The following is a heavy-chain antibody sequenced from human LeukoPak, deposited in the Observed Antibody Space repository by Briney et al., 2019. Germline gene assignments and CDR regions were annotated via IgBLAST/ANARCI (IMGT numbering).Heavy chain of an antibody. CDR1: GGSISSYY. V-gene: IGHV4-59*01. CDR2: ISYSGST. D-gene: IGHD1-14*01. J-gene: IGHJ5*02. Sequence: SETLSLTCTVSGGSISSYYWSWIRQPPGKGLEWIGDISYSGSTNFNPSLKSRVTISVDTSKNQFSLKLSSVTAEDTAVYYCAREGTGGSNLNWFDPWGQGTLVTVSS. CDR3: AREGTGGSNLNWFDP.